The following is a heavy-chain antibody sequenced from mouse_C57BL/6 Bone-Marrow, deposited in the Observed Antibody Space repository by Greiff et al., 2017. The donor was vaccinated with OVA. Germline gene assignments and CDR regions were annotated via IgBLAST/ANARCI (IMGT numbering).Heavy chain of an antibody. D-gene: IGHD1-1*01. CDR3: ARRNITTVVPKLGRDYAMDY. J-gene: IGHJ4*01. CDR1: GCTFTDYY. CDR2: INPYNGGT. Sequence: VQLQQSGPVLVKPGASVKMSCKASGCTFTDYYMNWVKQSHGKSLEWIGVINPYNGGTSYNQKFKGKATLTVDKSSSTAYMELNSLTSEDSAVYYCARRNITTVVPKLGRDYAMDYWGQGTSVTVSS. V-gene: IGHV1-19*01.